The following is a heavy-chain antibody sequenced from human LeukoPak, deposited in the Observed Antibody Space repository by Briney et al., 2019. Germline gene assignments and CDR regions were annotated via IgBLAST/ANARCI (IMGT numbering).Heavy chain of an antibody. J-gene: IGHJ3*01. D-gene: IGHD1-26*01. Sequence: GGSLRLSCAASGFTFSSYEMNWVRQAPGKGLEWVSYISSSGSTIYYADSVKGRFTISRDNAKNTLYLQMNSLRAEDTAVYYCARVRVNSGSYHAADAFDVWGQGTTVTVSS. V-gene: IGHV3-48*03. CDR3: ARVRVNSGSYHAADAFDV. CDR2: ISSSGSTI. CDR1: GFTFSSYE.